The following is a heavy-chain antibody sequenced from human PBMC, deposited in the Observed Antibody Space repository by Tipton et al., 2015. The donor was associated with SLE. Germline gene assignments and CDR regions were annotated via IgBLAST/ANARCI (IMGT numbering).Heavy chain of an antibody. CDR2: MHHGGGT. Sequence: TLSLTCTVSGGSISTGAYYWGWIRQPPGKGMEWIGGMHHGGGTFCSPSLKSRVTISLDTSMNPFSLKLSSVTAADTAVYYCARDARYSSRRDFDSWGQGTLVTVSS. J-gene: IGHJ4*02. V-gene: IGHV4-39*07. CDR1: GGSISTGAYY. CDR3: ARDARYSSRRDFDS. D-gene: IGHD6-13*01.